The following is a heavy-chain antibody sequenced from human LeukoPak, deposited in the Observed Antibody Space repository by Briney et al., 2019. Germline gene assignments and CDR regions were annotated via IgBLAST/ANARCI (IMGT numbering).Heavy chain of an antibody. Sequence: PGGSLRLSCAASGFTFSKNAMSWVRQAPGKGLEWVSSLSSSGADTYYADSVKGRFTISRDNAKNTAYLQMNSLRAEDTAVYYCAKDPYGTRYFDYWGQGTLVTAS. CDR1: GFTFSKNA. J-gene: IGHJ4*02. D-gene: IGHD2-2*01. CDR2: LSSSGADT. CDR3: AKDPYGTRYFDY. V-gene: IGHV3-23*01.